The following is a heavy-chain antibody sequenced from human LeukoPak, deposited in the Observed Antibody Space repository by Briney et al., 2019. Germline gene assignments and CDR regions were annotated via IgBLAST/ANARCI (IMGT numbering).Heavy chain of an antibody. CDR1: GFTFSTYA. CDR3: AKEGAIVATITPFDY. J-gene: IGHJ4*02. Sequence: PGGSLRLSCAASGFTFSTYAMSWVRQAPGKGLQWVSDISGSGGSTYYADSVKGRFTISRDNSKSTLYLQMNSLRAEDTAIYYCAKEGAIVATITPFDYWGQGTLVTVSS. V-gene: IGHV3-23*01. CDR2: ISGSGGST. D-gene: IGHD5-12*01.